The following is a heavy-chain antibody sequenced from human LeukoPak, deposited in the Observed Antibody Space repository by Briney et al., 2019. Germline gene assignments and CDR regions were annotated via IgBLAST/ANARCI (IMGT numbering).Heavy chain of an antibody. D-gene: IGHD3/OR15-3a*01. Sequence: GGSLRLSCAASGFSVSTSYTNWVRQAPGKGLEWVSVIYSDGSTKYADSVKARFTISRDNSKNTVYLQMKSLRVEDTAVYYCARGTLDNWGQGTLVTVSS. J-gene: IGHJ4*02. V-gene: IGHV3-53*01. CDR1: GFSVSTSY. CDR3: ARGTLDN. CDR2: IYSDGST.